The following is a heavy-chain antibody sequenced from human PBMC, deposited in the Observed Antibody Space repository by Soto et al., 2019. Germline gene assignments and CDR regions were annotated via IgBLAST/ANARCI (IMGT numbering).Heavy chain of an antibody. V-gene: IGHV3-21*01. Sequence: EVQLVESGGGLVKPGGSLRLSCAASGFTFSSYSMNWVRQAPGKGLEWVSSISSSSSYIYYADSVKGRFTISRDNAKNSLYLQMNSLRAEDTAVYYCARDSSWSEASYYYYGMDVWGQGTTVTVSS. J-gene: IGHJ6*02. CDR1: GFTFSSYS. CDR3: ARDSSWSEASYYYYGMDV. D-gene: IGHD6-13*01. CDR2: ISSSSSYI.